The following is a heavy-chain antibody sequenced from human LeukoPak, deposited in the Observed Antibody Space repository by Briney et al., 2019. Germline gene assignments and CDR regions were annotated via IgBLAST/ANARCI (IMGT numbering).Heavy chain of an antibody. CDR1: GYIFTTYR. J-gene: IGHJ3*02. D-gene: IGHD2-21*02. V-gene: IGHV5-51*01. Sequence: GESLNISCKGSGYIFTTYRIGWVRQMPGKGLEWMGIIYPGDSDTRYSPSFQGQVTISADKSISTAYLQWSSLKASDTAMYYCARLGTATARDAFDIWGQGTMVTVSS. CDR2: IYPGDSDT. CDR3: ARLGTATARDAFDI.